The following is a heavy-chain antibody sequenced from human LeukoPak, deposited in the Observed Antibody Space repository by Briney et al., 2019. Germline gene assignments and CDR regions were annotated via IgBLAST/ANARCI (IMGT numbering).Heavy chain of an antibody. V-gene: IGHV1-18*01. CDR2: ISADNGNT. Sequence: ASVKVSCKASGYTFTSYGISWVRQAPGQGLEWMGWISADNGNTNYAQKLQGRVTMTTDTSTSTAYMELRSLRSDDTAVYYCARESPYYYDSSGYSGAFDIWGQGTMVTVSS. CDR1: GYTFTSYG. D-gene: IGHD3-22*01. J-gene: IGHJ3*02. CDR3: ARESPYYYDSSGYSGAFDI.